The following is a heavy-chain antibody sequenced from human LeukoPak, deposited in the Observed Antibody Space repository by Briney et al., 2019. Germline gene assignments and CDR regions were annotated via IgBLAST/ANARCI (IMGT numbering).Heavy chain of an antibody. Sequence: GGSLRLSCAASGFTFSSYSINWVRQAPGKGLEWVSSISSSSSYIYYADSVKGRFTISRDNAKNSLYLQMNSLRAEDTAVYYCAASLLAYCGGDCYLGDYYYYYGMDVWGQGTTVTV. CDR3: AASLLAYCGGDCYLGDYYYYYGMDV. D-gene: IGHD2-21*02. J-gene: IGHJ6*02. CDR2: ISSSSSYI. V-gene: IGHV3-21*01. CDR1: GFTFSSYS.